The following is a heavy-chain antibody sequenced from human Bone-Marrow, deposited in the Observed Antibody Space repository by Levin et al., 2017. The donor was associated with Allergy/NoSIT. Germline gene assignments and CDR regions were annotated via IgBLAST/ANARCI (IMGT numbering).Heavy chain of an antibody. V-gene: IGHV3-30*18. CDR2: ISYDGSNK. J-gene: IGHJ6*02. Sequence: GESLKISCAASGFTFSSYGMHWVRQAPGKGLEWVAVISYDGSNKYYADSVKGRFTISRDNSKNTLYLQMNSLRAEDTAVYYCAKEVLRYFDWLSTGGYYYYGMDVWGQGTTVTVSS. D-gene: IGHD3-9*01. CDR3: AKEVLRYFDWLSTGGYYYYGMDV. CDR1: GFTFSSYG.